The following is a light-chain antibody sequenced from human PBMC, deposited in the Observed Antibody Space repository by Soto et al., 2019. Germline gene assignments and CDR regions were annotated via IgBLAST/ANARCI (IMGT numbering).Light chain of an antibody. V-gene: IGLV2-14*01. CDR2: DVN. J-gene: IGLJ2*01. CDR1: SSDVGGYNY. Sequence: QSALTQPASVSGSPGQSITISCTGTSSDVGGYNYVSWYQQHPGKAPKLMIYDVNNRPSGVSNRFSGSKSVNTASLTISGLQAEDEGDYYCSSYTSSITLVFGGGTKVTVL. CDR3: SSYTSSITLV.